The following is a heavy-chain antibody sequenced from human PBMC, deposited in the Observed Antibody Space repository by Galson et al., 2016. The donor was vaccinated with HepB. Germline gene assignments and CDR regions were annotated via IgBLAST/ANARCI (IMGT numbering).Heavy chain of an antibody. CDR3: AREGSLGAGRGNWFDP. D-gene: IGHD3-10*01. V-gene: IGHV3-74*01. CDR2: IHSDGSTT. J-gene: IGHJ5*02. Sequence: SLRLSCAASGFIFSNYWIHWVRQAPGKGLVWVSRIHSDGSTTSYADSVKGRFTISRDNAKNSVYLQMNSLRVEDTAVYYCAREGSLGAGRGNWFDPWGQGILVTVSS. CDR1: GFIFSNYW.